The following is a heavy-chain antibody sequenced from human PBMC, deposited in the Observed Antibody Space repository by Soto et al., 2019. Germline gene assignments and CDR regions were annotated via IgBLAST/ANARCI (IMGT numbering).Heavy chain of an antibody. D-gene: IGHD3-10*01. J-gene: IGHJ6*02. Sequence: QVQVVQSGVEVRMPGSSVKVSCKASGDTFKNCVISWVRQAPGQGLEWMGGIIPLFGTTDFAQRFQGRLTITTDASTTTAYMELSRLRSEDTATYYCAAELGFGKLSVVWGQGTTVIVSS. V-gene: IGHV1-69*01. CDR1: GDTFKNCV. CDR2: IIPLFGTT. CDR3: AAELGFGKLSVV.